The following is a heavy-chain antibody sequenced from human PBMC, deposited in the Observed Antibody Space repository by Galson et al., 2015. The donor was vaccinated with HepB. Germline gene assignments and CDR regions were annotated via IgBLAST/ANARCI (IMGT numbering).Heavy chain of an antibody. Sequence: SLRLSCAASGFTFSSYWMSWVRQAPGKWLEWVANIKQDGSEKYYVDSVKGRFTISRDNAKNSLYLQMNSLRAEDTAVYYCARASDIVPHFDYWGQGTLVTVSS. V-gene: IGHV3-7*03. CDR1: GFTFSSYW. CDR2: IKQDGSEK. D-gene: IGHD3-16*02. J-gene: IGHJ4*02. CDR3: ARASDIVPHFDY.